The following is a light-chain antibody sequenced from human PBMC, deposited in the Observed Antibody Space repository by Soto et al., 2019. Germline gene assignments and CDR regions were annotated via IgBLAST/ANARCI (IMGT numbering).Light chain of an antibody. CDR3: QQYGSSWT. Sequence: EIVLTQSPGTLSLSPGERATLSCRASQSVSSSYLAWYQQKPGQAPRLLIYGASSRATGIPDRFSGSGSGTDFTLTISRLEPEDCAVYYCQQYGSSWTFGQVTKVEIK. CDR2: GAS. J-gene: IGKJ1*01. CDR1: QSVSSSY. V-gene: IGKV3-20*01.